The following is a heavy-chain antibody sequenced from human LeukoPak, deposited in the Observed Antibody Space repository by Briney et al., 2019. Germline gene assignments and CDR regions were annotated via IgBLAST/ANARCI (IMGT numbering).Heavy chain of an antibody. CDR1: GLSFSRYS. CDR2: ISRDSNDI. J-gene: IGHJ4*02. D-gene: IGHD2-2*01. CDR3: ARDLPAAVD. V-gene: IGHV3-21*01. Sequence: PGGSLRLSCEASGLSFSRYSLSWVRQAPGKGLEWVSFISRDSNDIYHADSVRGRFTISRDNAKNSLYLQMSSLRADDTAVYYCARDLPAAVDWGQGTQVTVSS.